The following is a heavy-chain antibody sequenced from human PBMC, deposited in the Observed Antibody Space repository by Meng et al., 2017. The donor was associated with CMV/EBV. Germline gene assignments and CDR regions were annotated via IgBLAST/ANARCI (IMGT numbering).Heavy chain of an antibody. CDR1: GFTFGSYA. CDR2: ISYDGSNK. Sequence: GGSLRLSCGGSGFTFGSYAMHWVRQAPGKGLEWVAVISYDGSNKYYADSVKGRFTISRDNSKNTLYLQMNSLRAEDTAVYYCARMDIVVVPAAILVGAFDIWGQGTMVTVSS. CDR3: ARMDIVVVPAAILVGAFDI. J-gene: IGHJ3*02. D-gene: IGHD2-2*02. V-gene: IGHV3-30-3*01.